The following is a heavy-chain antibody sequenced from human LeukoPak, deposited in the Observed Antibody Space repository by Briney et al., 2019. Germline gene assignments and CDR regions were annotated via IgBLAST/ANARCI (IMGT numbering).Heavy chain of an antibody. CDR1: AFTFSSYS. D-gene: IGHD6-13*01. Sequence: GGSLSLSCAASAFTFSSYSMTWVRQAPGKGLECVSSISSSSTYIYYADSVKGPFTISRDNAKNSLYLQMNSLRAEDTAVYYCAREAAAAGFDYWGQGTLVTVSS. J-gene: IGHJ4*02. CDR2: ISSSSTYI. V-gene: IGHV3-21*01. CDR3: AREAAAAGFDY.